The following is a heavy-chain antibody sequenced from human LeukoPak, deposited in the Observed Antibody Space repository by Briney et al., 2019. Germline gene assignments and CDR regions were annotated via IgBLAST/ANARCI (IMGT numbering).Heavy chain of an antibody. Sequence: GGSLRLSCEASGLNVSGDYMSWVRQAPGKGLQWVSLIYRGGDTYYADSVKGRFTIYRHNSENTLYLQMSSLRTEDTAIYYCASRMTFGGPGTLVTVS. CDR3: ASRMTF. CDR1: GLNVSGDY. V-gene: IGHV3-53*04. CDR2: IYRGGDT. D-gene: IGHD2/OR15-2a*01. J-gene: IGHJ4*02.